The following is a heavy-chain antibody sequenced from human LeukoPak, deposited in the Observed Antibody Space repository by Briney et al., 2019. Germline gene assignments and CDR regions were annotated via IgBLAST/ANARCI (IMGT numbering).Heavy chain of an antibody. J-gene: IGHJ4*02. CDR2: VNLQGST. CDR3: AREGGPYRPLDY. Sequence: SETLSLTCGVSGGSISNTNWWTWVHQPPGKGLEWIGEVNLQGSTNYNPSLKSRVAISVDKSENHISLKLTSVAAADTAVYYCAREGGPYRPLDYSGQGTLVTVAS. CDR1: GGSISNTNW. V-gene: IGHV4-4*02.